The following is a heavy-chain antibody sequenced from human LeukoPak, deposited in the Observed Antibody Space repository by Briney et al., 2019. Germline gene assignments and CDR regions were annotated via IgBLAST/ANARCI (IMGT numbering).Heavy chain of an antibody. V-gene: IGHV3-30*04. J-gene: IGHJ4*02. D-gene: IGHD6-19*01. CDR2: ISYHGGDK. CDR1: GFTFNNHA. CDR3: VRDLQGLPDY. Sequence: PGRSLRLSCAAAGFTFNNHAMHWVRQAPGKGLEWVAVISYHGGDKYYADSVKGRFTISRGNSKNTLDLQVNSLGGEDTAVYYCVRDLQGLPDYWGQGTLVTVSS.